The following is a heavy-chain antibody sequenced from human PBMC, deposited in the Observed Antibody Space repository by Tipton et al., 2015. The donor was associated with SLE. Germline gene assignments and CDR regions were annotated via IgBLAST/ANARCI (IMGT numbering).Heavy chain of an antibody. V-gene: IGHV3-11*06. CDR2: ISSSSSYT. CDR3: ARDKGGTYYQDF. Sequence: SLRLSCAASGFTFSDYYMSWIRQAPGKGLEWVSYISSSSSYTNYADSVKGRFTISRDNAKNSLYLQMNSLRAEDTAVYYCARDKGGTYYQDFWGQGTLVTVSS. CDR1: GFTFSDYY. J-gene: IGHJ4*02. D-gene: IGHD2-15*01.